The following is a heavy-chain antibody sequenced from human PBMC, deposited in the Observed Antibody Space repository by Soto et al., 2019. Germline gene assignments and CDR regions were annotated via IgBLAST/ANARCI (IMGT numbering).Heavy chain of an antibody. D-gene: IGHD6-13*01. J-gene: IGHJ6*02. CDR3: ARDSGIAAAGAYYYYGMDV. CDR2: IYYSGST. V-gene: IGHV4-31*03. Sequence: TSETLSLTCTVSGGSVSSGSYYWSWIRQHPGKGLEWIGYIYYSGSTYYNPSLKSRVTISVDTSKNQFSLKLSSVTAADTAVYYCARDSGIAAAGAYYYYGMDVWGQGTTVTVSS. CDR1: GGSVSSGSYY.